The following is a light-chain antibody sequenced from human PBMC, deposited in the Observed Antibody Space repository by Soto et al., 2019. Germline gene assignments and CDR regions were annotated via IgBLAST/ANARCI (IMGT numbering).Light chain of an antibody. CDR2: KAS. CDR3: QPYSIYPIT. J-gene: IGKJ5*01. Sequence: DIQMTQSPSTLSVSVGDRVTITCRASQSISSWLAWYQQKPGKAPKSLIYKASSLERGVPSRFSGSGSGTEFTLTISSLQPDDFATYYCQPYSIYPITFGQGTRLEIK. V-gene: IGKV1-5*03. CDR1: QSISSW.